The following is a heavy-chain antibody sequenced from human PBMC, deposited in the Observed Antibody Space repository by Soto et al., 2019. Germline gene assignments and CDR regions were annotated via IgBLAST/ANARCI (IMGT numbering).Heavy chain of an antibody. CDR1: GFTFSSYA. J-gene: IGHJ6*03. Sequence: PGGSLRLSCAASGFTFSSYAMHWVRQAPGKGLEYVSAISSNGVSTYYANSVQGRFTISRDNSKNTVYLQMGSLRPEDMAVYYCARGAELLWFGELLSSYYYYYMDVWGKGTTVTVSS. D-gene: IGHD3-10*01. CDR2: ISSNGVST. CDR3: ARGAELLWFGELLSSYYYYYMDV. V-gene: IGHV3-64*01.